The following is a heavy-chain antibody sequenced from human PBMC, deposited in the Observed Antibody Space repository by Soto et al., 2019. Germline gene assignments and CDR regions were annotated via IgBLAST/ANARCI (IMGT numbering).Heavy chain of an antibody. CDR3: ASGVVVAATPYYYYYGMDV. Sequence: LGESLKSSCKGSGYSFTSYWISWVRQKHGKGLEWMGRIDPSDSYTNYSPSFQGHVTISADKSISTAYLQWSSLKASDTAMYYCASGVVVAATPYYYYYGMDVWGQGTTVTVSS. CDR2: IDPSDSYT. V-gene: IGHV5-10-1*01. J-gene: IGHJ6*02. D-gene: IGHD2-15*01. CDR1: GYSFTSYW.